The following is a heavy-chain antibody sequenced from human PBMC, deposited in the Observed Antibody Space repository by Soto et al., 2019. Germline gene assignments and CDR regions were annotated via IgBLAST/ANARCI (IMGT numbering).Heavy chain of an antibody. CDR3: ARVYYDGAFDI. J-gene: IGHJ3*02. CDR1: GGSISSYY. D-gene: IGHD3-22*01. V-gene: IGHV4-59*01. CDR2: IYYSGST. Sequence: PSETLSLTCTVSGGSISSYYWSWIRQPPGKGLEWIGYIYYSGSTNYNPSLKSRVTISVDTSKNQLSLKLSSVTAADTAVYYCARVYYDGAFDIWGQGTMVTVSS.